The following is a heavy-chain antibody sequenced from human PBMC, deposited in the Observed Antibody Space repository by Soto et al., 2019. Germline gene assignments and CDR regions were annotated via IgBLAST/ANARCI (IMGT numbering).Heavy chain of an antibody. Sequence: EVQLLESGGGLVQPGESLRLSCAASGFTFSYYWMHWVRQAPGMGLVWVSRIHSDGSSTTYADSVKGRFTISRDNARNTLDLRMNSLRAEDTAGYCCARGDRGAFDLWGQGTVLTVSS. CDR3: ARGDRGAFDL. V-gene: IGHV3-74*01. J-gene: IGHJ3*01. CDR1: GFTFSYYW. CDR2: IHSDGSST. D-gene: IGHD1-26*01.